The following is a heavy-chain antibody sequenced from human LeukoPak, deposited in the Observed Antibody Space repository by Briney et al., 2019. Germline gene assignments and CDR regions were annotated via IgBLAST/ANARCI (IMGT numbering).Heavy chain of an antibody. CDR3: ARAGSSLVWFDP. CDR2: IIPIFGIA. CDR1: GGTFSSYA. Sequence: GASVKVSCKAPGGTFSSYAISWVRQAPGQGLEWMGRIIPIFGIANYAQKFQGRVTITADKSTSTAYMELSSLRSEDTAVYYCARAGSSLVWFDPWGQGTLVTVSS. J-gene: IGHJ5*02. D-gene: IGHD6-6*01. V-gene: IGHV1-69*04.